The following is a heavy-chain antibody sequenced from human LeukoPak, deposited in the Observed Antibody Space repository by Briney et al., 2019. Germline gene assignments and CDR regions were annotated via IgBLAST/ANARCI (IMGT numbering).Heavy chain of an antibody. CDR2: IRYDGSNK. J-gene: IGHJ5*02. CDR3: AKDQVEWSDWFDP. CDR1: GFTFSSYG. V-gene: IGHV3-30*02. Sequence: PGGSLRLSCAASGFTFSSYGMHWVRQAPGKGLEWVAFIRYDGSNKYYADSVKGRFTISRDNSKNTLYLQMNSLRAEDTAVYYCAKDQVEWSDWFDPWGQGTLVTVSS. D-gene: IGHD3-3*01.